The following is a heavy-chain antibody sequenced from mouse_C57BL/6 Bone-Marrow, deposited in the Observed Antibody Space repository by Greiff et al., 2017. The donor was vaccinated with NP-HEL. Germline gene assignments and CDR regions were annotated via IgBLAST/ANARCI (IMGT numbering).Heavy chain of an antibody. CDR1: GYTFTDYY. D-gene: IGHD1-1*01. J-gene: IGHJ2*01. Sequence: EVKLMESGPVLVKPGASVKMSCKASGYTFTDYYMNWVKQSHGKSLEWIGVINPYNGGTSYNQKFKGKATLTVDKSSSTAYMELNSLTSEDSSVYYCARCYYSGSSLDYWGQGTTLTVSS. V-gene: IGHV1-19*01. CDR2: INPYNGGT. CDR3: ARCYYSGSSLDY.